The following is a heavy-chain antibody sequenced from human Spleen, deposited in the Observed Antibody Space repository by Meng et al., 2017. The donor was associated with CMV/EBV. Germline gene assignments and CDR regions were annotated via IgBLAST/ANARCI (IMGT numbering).Heavy chain of an antibody. CDR2: ISYYGSNK. CDR1: GFTFSSYA. V-gene: IGHV3-30*04. CDR3: ARGADVFDI. J-gene: IGHJ3*02. Sequence: LSCAASGFTFSSYAMHWVRQATDKGLEWVAVISYYGSNKYSTDSVKGRFTISRDNSKNTLYLQMNSLRAEDTAVYYCARGADVFDIWGQGTMVTVSS.